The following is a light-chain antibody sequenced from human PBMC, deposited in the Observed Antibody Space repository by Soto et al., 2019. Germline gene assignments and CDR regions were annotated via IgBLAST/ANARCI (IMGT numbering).Light chain of an antibody. CDR3: SSYAGSNIYV. Sequence: QSVLTQPPSVSGAPGQRVTISCTGSSSNIGAGSDVHWYQQLPGTAPKLLIYGDTSRPSGVPDRFSGSKSGTSASLAITGLQAEDEADYYCSSYAGSNIYVFGTGTKLTVL. CDR2: GDT. CDR1: SSNIGAGSD. J-gene: IGLJ1*01. V-gene: IGLV1-40*01.